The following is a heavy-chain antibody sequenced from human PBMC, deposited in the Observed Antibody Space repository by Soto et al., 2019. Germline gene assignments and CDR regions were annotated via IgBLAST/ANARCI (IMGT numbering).Heavy chain of an antibody. CDR3: AKDLWAERGSRSRLDY. J-gene: IGHJ4*02. D-gene: IGHD6-19*01. V-gene: IGHV3-30*18. CDR1: GFSFSSYA. CDR2: ISYDGSDK. Sequence: QVQLVESGGGVVQPGGSLRVSCAASGFSFSSYAMHWVRQAPGKGLERVAGISYDGSDKHYADSVKGRFAISRDNSKNTLYLQMYSLRAEDTAVYHCAKDLWAERGSRSRLDYWGQGTLVTVSS.